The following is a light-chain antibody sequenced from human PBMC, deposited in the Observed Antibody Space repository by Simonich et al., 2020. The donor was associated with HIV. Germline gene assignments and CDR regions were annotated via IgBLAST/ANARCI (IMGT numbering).Light chain of an antibody. CDR3: QQANSFPIT. CDR1: QRISSW. CDR2: AAS. J-gene: IGKJ5*01. Sequence: DIQMTQSPSSVSASVGNRVTITCRASQRISSWLAWYQQKPGRAPKLLIYAASSLQSGVPSRFTGSGSGTDFTLTITNLQPEDSATYYCQQANSFPITFVQGTRLEI. V-gene: IGKV1-12*01.